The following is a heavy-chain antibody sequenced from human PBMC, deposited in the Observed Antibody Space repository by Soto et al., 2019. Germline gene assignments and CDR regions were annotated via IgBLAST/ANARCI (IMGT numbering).Heavy chain of an antibody. CDR2: IYNSGST. V-gene: IGHV4-31*03. J-gene: IGHJ6*02. CDR1: GGSINSCDYS. CDR3: ARGAGTHRWKYYYGMDV. D-gene: IGHD3-10*01. Sequence: QVQLQESGPGLVKPSQTLSLTCTVSGGSINSCDYSSWTWIRQQSGKGLEWIGYIYNSGSTYYNPSLKSRVTISLDTSKNQFSRKLSSVTAADTAVYYCARGAGTHRWKYYYGMDVWGQGTTVTVSS.